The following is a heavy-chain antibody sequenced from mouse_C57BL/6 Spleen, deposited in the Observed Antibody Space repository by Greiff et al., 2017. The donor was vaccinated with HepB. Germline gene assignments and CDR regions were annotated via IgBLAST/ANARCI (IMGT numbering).Heavy chain of an antibody. CDR1: GYTFTSYW. J-gene: IGHJ4*01. Sequence: QVQLQQPGAELVRPGSSVKLSCKASGYTFTSYWMHWVKQRPIQGLEWIGNIDPADSDTHYNQKFKDKATLTVDKSSSTAYMQLSSLTSEDSAVYHYARGLPYYAMDYWAQGTSVPVSS. CDR2: IDPADSDT. D-gene: IGHD3-1*01. V-gene: IGHV1-52*01. CDR3: ARGLPYYAMDY.